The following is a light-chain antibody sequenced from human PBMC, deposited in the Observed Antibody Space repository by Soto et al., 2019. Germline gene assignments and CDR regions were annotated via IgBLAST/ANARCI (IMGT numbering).Light chain of an antibody. CDR2: DVS. Sequence: QSALTQPASVSGSPGQSITISCTGTSSDVGGFNYVSWYQHHPGKAPKLMISDVSIRPSGVSNRFSGSKSGNTASLTISGLQAEDEADYYCSSYTSSSVVFGGGTKLTVL. CDR1: SSDVGGFNY. V-gene: IGLV2-14*03. J-gene: IGLJ2*01. CDR3: SSYTSSSVV.